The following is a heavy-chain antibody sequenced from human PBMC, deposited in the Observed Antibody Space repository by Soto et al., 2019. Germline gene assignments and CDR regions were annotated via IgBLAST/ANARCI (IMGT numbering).Heavy chain of an antibody. V-gene: IGHV3-30*09. D-gene: IGHD1-26*01. CDR2: ISYDGSNK. J-gene: IGHJ4*02. Sequence: PGGSLRLSCAASGFTFSSYAMHWVRQAPGKGLEWVAVISYDGSNKYYADSVKGRFAISRDNSKNTLYLQMNSLRAEDTAVYYCARDLGGRGYSGSYSSGAYWGQGTLVTV. CDR3: ARDLGGRGYSGSYSSGAY. CDR1: GFTFSSYA.